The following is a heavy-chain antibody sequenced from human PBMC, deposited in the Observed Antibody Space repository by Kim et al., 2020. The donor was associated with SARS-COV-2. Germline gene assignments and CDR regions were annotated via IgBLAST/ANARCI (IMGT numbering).Heavy chain of an antibody. J-gene: IGHJ6*02. CDR2: T. Sequence: TNSTPSRKSRVTISVDTSKNQFSLRLSSVTAADTAVYYCARAGFRGMDVWGQGTTVTVSS. D-gene: IGHD2-21*01. CDR3: ARAGFRGMDV. V-gene: IGHV4-59*01.